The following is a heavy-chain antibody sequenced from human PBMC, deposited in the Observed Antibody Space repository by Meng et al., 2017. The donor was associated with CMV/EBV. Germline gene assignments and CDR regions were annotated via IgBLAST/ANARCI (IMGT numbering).Heavy chain of an antibody. CDR3: ASDLRYCSSTSCYARGKLFDY. J-gene: IGHJ4*02. V-gene: IGHV4-39*07. Sequence: GSLRLSCTVSGGSISSSSYYWGWIRQPPGKGLEWIGSIYYSGSTCYNPSLKSRVTISVDTSKNQFSLKLSSVTAADTAVYYCASDLRYCSSTSCYARGKLFDYWGQGTLVTVSS. CDR1: GGSISSSSYY. D-gene: IGHD2-2*01. CDR2: IYYSGST.